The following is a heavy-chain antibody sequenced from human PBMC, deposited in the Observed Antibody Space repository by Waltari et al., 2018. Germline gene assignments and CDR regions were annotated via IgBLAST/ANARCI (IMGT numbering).Heavy chain of an antibody. D-gene: IGHD2-8*02. V-gene: IGHV1-2*06. CDR3: ARGDCTGGVCHPYWYFDL. J-gene: IGHJ2*01. Sequence: QVQLVQSGAEVKKPGASVKVSCKASGYTFTGYYMHWVRQAPGHGLEWMGRINPNSGGTNYAQKFQGRVTMTRDTSISTAYMELSRLRSDDTAVYYCARGDCTGGVCHPYWYFDLWGRGTLVTVSS. CDR1: GYTFTGYY. CDR2: INPNSGGT.